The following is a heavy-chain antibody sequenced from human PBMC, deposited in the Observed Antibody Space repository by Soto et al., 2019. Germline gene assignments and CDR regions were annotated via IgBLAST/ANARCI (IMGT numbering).Heavy chain of an antibody. J-gene: IGHJ6*02. D-gene: IGHD6-13*01. V-gene: IGHV4-30-2*01. CDR1: GGSISSGGYA. CDR3: TSSNIAAAGFYYYGMDV. Sequence: SETLSLTCAVSGGSISSGGYAWSWIRQPPGKGLEWIGYIYHSGSTYYNPSLKSRVAISVDRSKNQFSLKLSSVTAADTAVYYCTSSNIAAAGFYYYGMDVWGRGTTVTVSS. CDR2: IYHSGST.